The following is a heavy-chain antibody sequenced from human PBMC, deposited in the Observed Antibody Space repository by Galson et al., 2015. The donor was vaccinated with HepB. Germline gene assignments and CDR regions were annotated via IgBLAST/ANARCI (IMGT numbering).Heavy chain of an antibody. Sequence: SLRLSCAGSGFIFKDYALTWVRQAPGKGLQWISGISGDTYGKYYTDSVKGRFTISRDNSNTRLYLQMTNMRADDTATDYCAKGRGCDTGFDSWGQGALVTVSS. CDR2: ISGDTYGK. J-gene: IGHJ4*02. CDR3: AKGRGCDTGFDS. D-gene: IGHD1-14*01. V-gene: IGHV3-23*01. CDR1: GFIFKDYA.